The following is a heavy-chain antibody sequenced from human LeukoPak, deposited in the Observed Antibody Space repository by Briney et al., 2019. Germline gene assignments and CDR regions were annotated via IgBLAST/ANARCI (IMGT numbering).Heavy chain of an antibody. CDR1: SGSISSSSYY. J-gene: IGHJ4*02. CDR2: IYYSGNT. D-gene: IGHD4-23*01. V-gene: IGHV4-39*07. CDR3: ARDYGGNSRGED. Sequence: SETLSLTCTVSSGSISSSSYYWGWIRQPPGKGLEWIGSIYYSGNTYYNPSLRSRVTISLDTSKNQFSLKLSSVTAADTAVYYCARDYGGNSRGEDWGQGTLVTVSS.